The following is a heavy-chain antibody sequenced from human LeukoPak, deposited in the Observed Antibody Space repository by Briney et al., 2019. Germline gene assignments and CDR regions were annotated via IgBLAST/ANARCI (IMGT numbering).Heavy chain of an antibody. D-gene: IGHD5-12*01. CDR2: IYYSGST. CDR3: ARDRNSGYDLYYYYGMDV. CDR1: GGSISSYY. J-gene: IGHJ6*02. Sequence: SETLSLTCTVSGGSISSYYWSWIRQPTGKGLEWVGYIYYSGSTNYNPSLKSRVTISVDTSKNQFSLKLSSVTAADTAVYYCARDRNSGYDLYYYYGMDVWGQGTTVTVSS. V-gene: IGHV4-59*01.